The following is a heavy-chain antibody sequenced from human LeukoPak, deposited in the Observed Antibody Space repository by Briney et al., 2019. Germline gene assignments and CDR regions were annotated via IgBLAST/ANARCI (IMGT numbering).Heavy chain of an antibody. Sequence: PGGSLRLSCAASGFTVSSNYMSWVRQAPGKGLEWVSVIYSGGATYYADSVKGRFTISRDNSKNTLYLQMNSLRVEDTAVYYCARGRGYSYGPGFDPWGQGTLVTVSS. CDR3: ARGRGYSYGPGFDP. D-gene: IGHD5-18*01. J-gene: IGHJ5*02. CDR2: IYSGGAT. CDR1: GFTVSSNY. V-gene: IGHV3-53*01.